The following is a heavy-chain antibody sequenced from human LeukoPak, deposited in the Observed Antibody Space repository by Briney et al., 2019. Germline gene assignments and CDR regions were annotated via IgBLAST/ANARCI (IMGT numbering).Heavy chain of an antibody. CDR3: SKNEAVVTASSSSH. J-gene: IGHJ4*02. CDR1: GFTFSSYA. D-gene: IGHD2-21*02. Sequence: GGSLRLSCAASGFTFSSYAMTWVRQAPGKGLEWVSGISGSGGRTHYADSVKGRFTISRDNTKNTLYLQMNGLRAEDTAVYYCSKNEAVVTASSSSHWGQGTLVTVSP. CDR2: ISGSGGRT. V-gene: IGHV3-23*01.